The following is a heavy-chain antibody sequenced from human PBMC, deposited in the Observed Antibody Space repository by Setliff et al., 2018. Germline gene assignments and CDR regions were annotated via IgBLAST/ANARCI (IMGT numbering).Heavy chain of an antibody. V-gene: IGHV4-39*07. J-gene: IGHJ3*02. Sequence: PSETLSLTCTVSGGSISSSSYYWGWIRQPPGKGLEWIGSIHYSGSTYYNPSLKSRVTISIDTSKNQISLKLSSVTAADTAVYYCARTMYSSSWYGAFDIWGQGTMVTVSS. CDR1: GGSISSSSYY. D-gene: IGHD6-13*01. CDR2: IHYSGST. CDR3: ARTMYSSSWYGAFDI.